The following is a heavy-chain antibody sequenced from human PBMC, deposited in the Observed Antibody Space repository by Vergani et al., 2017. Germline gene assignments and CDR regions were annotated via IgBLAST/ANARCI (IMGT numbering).Heavy chain of an antibody. V-gene: IGHV4-61*02. CDR2: IYTSGST. Sequence: QVQLQESGPGLVKPSQTLSLTCTVSGGSISSGSYYWSWIRQPAGKGLEWIGRIYTSGSTNYNPSLKSRVTISVETSKNQFSLKLRSVTAADTAVYYCARGGYFDAFDYWGQGTLVTVSS. J-gene: IGHJ4*02. D-gene: IGHD2/OR15-2a*01. CDR1: GGSISSGSYY. CDR3: ARGGYFDAFDY.